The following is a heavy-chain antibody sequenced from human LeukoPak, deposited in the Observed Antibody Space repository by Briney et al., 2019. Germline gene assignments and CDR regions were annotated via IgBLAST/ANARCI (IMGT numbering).Heavy chain of an antibody. J-gene: IGHJ5*01. V-gene: IGHV3-43*02. CDR1: GFSFDDYA. Sequence: GGSLRLSCAAPGFSFDDYAIHWVRQAPGKGLEWVSLISGDGGSTFYADSVKGRFTTSRDNSKNSLYLQMSSLRSEDTALYYCARESDSSGWYDSWGQGTLVTVSS. CDR2: ISGDGGST. D-gene: IGHD3-22*01. CDR3: ARESDSSGWYDS.